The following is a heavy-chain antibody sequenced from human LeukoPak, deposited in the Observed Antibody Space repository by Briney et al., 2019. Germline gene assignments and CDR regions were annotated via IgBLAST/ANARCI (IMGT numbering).Heavy chain of an antibody. Sequence: SETLSLTCAVYGGSFSGYYWGWIRQPPGKGLEWIGSIYHSGSTYYNPSLKSRVTISVDTSKNQLSLKLSSVTAADTAVYYCARLTDDATFDYWGQGTLVTVSS. CDR2: IYHSGST. D-gene: IGHD3-9*01. V-gene: IGHV4-38-2*01. J-gene: IGHJ4*02. CDR1: GGSFSGYY. CDR3: ARLTDDATFDY.